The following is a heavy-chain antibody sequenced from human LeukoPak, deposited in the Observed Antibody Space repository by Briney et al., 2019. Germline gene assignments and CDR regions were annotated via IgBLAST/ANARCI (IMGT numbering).Heavy chain of an antibody. D-gene: IGHD3-3*01. CDR3: ATQGRSATLGI. Sequence: GGSLRLSCAASGFTFSRYEMNWVRQAPGKGLEWVSYISSSGSSIYYADSVKGRFTISRDNAKNSLYLQMNSLRAEDTAVYYCATQGRSATLGIWGQGTMVTVSS. CDR1: GFTFSRYE. CDR2: ISSSGSSI. J-gene: IGHJ3*02. V-gene: IGHV3-48*03.